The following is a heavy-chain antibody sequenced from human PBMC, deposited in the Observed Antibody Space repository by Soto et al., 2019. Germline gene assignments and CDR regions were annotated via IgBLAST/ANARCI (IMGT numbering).Heavy chain of an antibody. J-gene: IGHJ5*02. Sequence: GXSXKVSFKTSGYTXCNYGSALVRQAPGKPLEWLGWISLYSDGTNYAQKFQGRVSITTDTSTTTAYMELRSLRSDDTDVYYCARVVPGAEAWFGPWGQGTLVTVS. V-gene: IGHV1-18*01. CDR3: ARVVPGAEAWFGP. CDR2: ISLYSDGT. D-gene: IGHD2-2*01. CDR1: GYTXCNYG.